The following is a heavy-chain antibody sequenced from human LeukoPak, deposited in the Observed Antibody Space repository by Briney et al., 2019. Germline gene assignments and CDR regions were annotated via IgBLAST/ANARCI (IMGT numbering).Heavy chain of an antibody. J-gene: IGHJ4*02. CDR1: GFTFGDYA. CDR2: IKSKTDGGTT. Sequence: PGRSLRLSCTGSGFTFGDYAISWVRQAPGKGLEWVGRIKSKTDGGTTDYAAPVEGRFTISRDDSKNTVSLQMNSLKTEDTAVYYCTTAPYYYDSSGYSYWGQGTLVTVSS. V-gene: IGHV3-15*01. D-gene: IGHD3-22*01. CDR3: TTAPYYYDSSGYSY.